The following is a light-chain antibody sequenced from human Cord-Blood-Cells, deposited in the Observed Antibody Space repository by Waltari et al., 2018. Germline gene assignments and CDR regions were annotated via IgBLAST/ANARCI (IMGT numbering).Light chain of an antibody. CDR1: QSIRSY. CDR2: AAS. V-gene: IGKV1-39*01. Sequence: DIQMTQSPSSLSASVGDRATITCRASQSIRSYLPCYQQKPGKAPKLLIYAASSLQCGVPSRFSGSGSGTDFTLTISSLQPEDFATYYCQQSYSTPRATFGQGTKVEIK. CDR3: QQSYSTPRAT. J-gene: IGKJ1*01.